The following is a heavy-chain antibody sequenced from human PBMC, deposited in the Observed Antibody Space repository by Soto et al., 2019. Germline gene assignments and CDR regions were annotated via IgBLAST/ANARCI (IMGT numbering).Heavy chain of an antibody. CDR2: ISAYNGNT. CDR3: ARDTDYYYYYGMDV. J-gene: IGHJ6*02. Sequence: ASVKVSCTASGYTFTSYGISWVRQAPGQGLEWMGWISAYNGNTNYAQKLQGRVTMTTDTSTSTAYMELRSLRSDDTAVYYCARDTDYYYYYGMDVWGQGTTVTSP. V-gene: IGHV1-18*01. D-gene: IGHD4-4*01. CDR1: GYTFTSYG.